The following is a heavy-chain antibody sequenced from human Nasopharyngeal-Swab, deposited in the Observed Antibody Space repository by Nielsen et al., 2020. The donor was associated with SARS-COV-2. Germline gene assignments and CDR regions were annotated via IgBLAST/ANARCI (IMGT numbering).Heavy chain of an antibody. CDR3: ANYDSSGYLIDY. Sequence: LKISCAASGFTFSSYAMSWVRQAPGKGLEWVSAISGSGGSTYYADSVKGRFTISRDNSKNTLYLQMNSLRAEDTAVYYCANYDSSGYLIDYWGQGTLVTVSS. CDR1: GFTFSSYA. D-gene: IGHD3-22*01. CDR2: ISGSGGST. J-gene: IGHJ4*02. V-gene: IGHV3-23*01.